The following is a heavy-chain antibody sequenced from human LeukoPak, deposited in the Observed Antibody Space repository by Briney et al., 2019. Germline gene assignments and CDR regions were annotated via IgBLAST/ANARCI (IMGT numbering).Heavy chain of an antibody. Sequence: PGGSLRLSCAASGFIFSDYYMNWIRQAPGKGLEWVSYISSSGSTIYYADSVKGRFTISRDNAKNSLYLQMNSLRAEDTAVYYCAREGYSSSWYLTPWFDPWGQGTLVTVSS. J-gene: IGHJ5*02. CDR1: GFIFSDYY. CDR2: ISSSGSTI. CDR3: AREGYSSSWYLTPWFDP. D-gene: IGHD6-13*01. V-gene: IGHV3-11*04.